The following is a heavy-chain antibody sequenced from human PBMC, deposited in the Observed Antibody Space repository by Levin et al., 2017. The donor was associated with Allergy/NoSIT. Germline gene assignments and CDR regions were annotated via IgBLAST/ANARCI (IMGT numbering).Heavy chain of an antibody. CDR1: GFTFDDYA. CDR3: AKDDYGDYLSAFDI. CDR2: ISWNSGSI. D-gene: IGHD4-17*01. V-gene: IGHV3-9*01. J-gene: IGHJ3*02. Sequence: SLKISCAASGFTFDDYAMHWVRQAPGKGLEWVSGISWNSGSIGYADSVKGRFTISRDNAKNSLYLQMNSLRAEDTALYYCAKDDYGDYLSAFDIWGQGTMVTVSS.